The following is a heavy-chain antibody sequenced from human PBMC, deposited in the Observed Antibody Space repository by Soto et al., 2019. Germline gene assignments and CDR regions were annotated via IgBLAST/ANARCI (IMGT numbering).Heavy chain of an antibody. CDR3: ARVRQEYYYDSSGSDY. Sequence: ASVKVSCKASGYTFTGYYMHWVRQAPGQGLEWMGWINPNSGGTNYAQKFQGRVTMTRDTSISTAYMELSRLRSDDTAVYYCARVRQEYYYDSSGSDYWGQGTLVTVSS. V-gene: IGHV1-2*02. J-gene: IGHJ4*02. CDR2: INPNSGGT. D-gene: IGHD3-22*01. CDR1: GYTFTGYY.